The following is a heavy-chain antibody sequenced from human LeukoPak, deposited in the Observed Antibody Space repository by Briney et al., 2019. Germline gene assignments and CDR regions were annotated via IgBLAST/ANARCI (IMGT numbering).Heavy chain of an antibody. Sequence: SSETLSLTCSVSGVSIDSYHWSWIRQPPGKGLEWIGYFYYTGSTNYSPSFEGRVTISEDTSKNQISLRLTSVTAADTAVYYCAGRTAATTRPFDYWGQGTLATVSS. V-gene: IGHV4-59*01. J-gene: IGHJ4*02. CDR2: FYYTGST. D-gene: IGHD2-21*02. CDR1: GVSIDSYH. CDR3: AGRTAATTRPFDY.